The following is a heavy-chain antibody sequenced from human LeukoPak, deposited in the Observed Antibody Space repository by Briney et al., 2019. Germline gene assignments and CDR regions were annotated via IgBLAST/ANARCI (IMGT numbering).Heavy chain of an antibody. CDR1: GFTSSSYA. Sequence: GGSLRLSCAASGFTSSSYAMSWVRQAPGRGLEWVSFISSVSGYIYYADSVKDRFTISRDNARNSLYLQMNSLRAEDTAVYYCARDWRTQVLHPYYFEYWGQGVLVTVSS. CDR2: ISSVSGYI. CDR3: ARDWRTQVLHPYYFEY. J-gene: IGHJ4*02. V-gene: IGHV3-21*01. D-gene: IGHD3-16*01.